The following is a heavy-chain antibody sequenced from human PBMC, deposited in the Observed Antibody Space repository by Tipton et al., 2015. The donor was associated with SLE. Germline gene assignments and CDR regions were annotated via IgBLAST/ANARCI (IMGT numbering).Heavy chain of an antibody. CDR1: GFTFSSYR. CDR2: ISSSSSYI. J-gene: IGHJ3*02. V-gene: IGHV3-21*03. D-gene: IGHD3-9*01. CDR3: ARDPSYDILTGDAFDI. Sequence: GSLRLSCAASGFTFSSYRMNWVRQAPGKGLEWVSSISSSSSYIYYADSVKGRFTISRDNAKNSLYLQMNSLRAEDTAVYYCARDPSYDILTGDAFDIWGQGTMVTVSS.